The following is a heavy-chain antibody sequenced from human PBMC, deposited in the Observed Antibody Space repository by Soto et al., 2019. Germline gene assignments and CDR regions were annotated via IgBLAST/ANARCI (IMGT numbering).Heavy chain of an antibody. J-gene: IGHJ4*02. CDR2: IHLSGTT. CDR1: GGSVSSYY. V-gene: IGHV4-59*02. CDR3: SRELFEGHSPAAY. D-gene: IGHD2-15*01. Sequence: SETLSLTCTVSGGSVSSYYWSWFRQPPGKGLEWIGEIHLSGTTHYNPSLRSRVTMSIDQSQNQLSLTLTAVTAADTAVYYCSRELFEGHSPAAYCGQGTLVTVSS.